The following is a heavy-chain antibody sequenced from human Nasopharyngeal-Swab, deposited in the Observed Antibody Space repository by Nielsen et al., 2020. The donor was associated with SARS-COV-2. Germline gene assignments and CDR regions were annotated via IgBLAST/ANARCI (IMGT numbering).Heavy chain of an antibody. CDR2: IIPISGTA. CDR3: ARDSGRRRNDYGNSRHAFDI. CDR1: GGTFIGYA. D-gene: IGHD4-17*01. V-gene: IGHV1-69*06. Sequence: SVKVSCKGSGGTFIGYAFSWVRQAPGQGLEWVGGIIPISGTAHYAQKFQGRVTITADKPTSTAYMDLTSLRSDDTAVYYCARDSGRRRNDYGNSRHAFDIWGQGTLVTVSS. J-gene: IGHJ3*02.